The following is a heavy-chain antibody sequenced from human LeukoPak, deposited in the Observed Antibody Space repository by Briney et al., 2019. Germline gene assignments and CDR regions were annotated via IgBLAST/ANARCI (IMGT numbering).Heavy chain of an antibody. CDR3: ARDDYYGSGVFDT. J-gene: IGHJ5*02. V-gene: IGHV3-53*01. Sequence: GGSLRLSCAASGFTFSSYAISWVRQAPGKGLEWVSVIYSGGSTYYADSVKGRFTISRDNSKNTLYLQMNNLRAEDTAVYYCARDDYYGSGVFDTWGQGTLVTVSS. CDR2: IYSGGST. CDR1: GFTFSSYA. D-gene: IGHD3-10*01.